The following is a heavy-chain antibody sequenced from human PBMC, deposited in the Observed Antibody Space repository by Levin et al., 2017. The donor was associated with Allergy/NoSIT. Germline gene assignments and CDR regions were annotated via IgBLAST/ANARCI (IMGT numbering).Heavy chain of an antibody. J-gene: IGHJ6*03. Sequence: GESLKISCAASGFTFSSYGMHWVRQAPGKGLEWVAVIWYDGSNKYYADSVKGRFTISRDNSKNTLYLQMNSLRAEDTAVYYCARGGYSRNYYYYYYMDGWGKGTTVTVSS. D-gene: IGHD6-13*01. CDR1: GFTFSSYG. CDR2: IWYDGSNK. CDR3: ARGGYSRNYYYYYYMDG. V-gene: IGHV3-33*01.